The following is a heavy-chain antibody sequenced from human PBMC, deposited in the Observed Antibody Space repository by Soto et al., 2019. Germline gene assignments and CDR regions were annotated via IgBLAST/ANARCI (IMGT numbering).Heavy chain of an antibody. CDR1: GFTFSDFG. D-gene: IGHD3-16*01. J-gene: IGHJ5*02. V-gene: IGHV3-33*01. Sequence: GGSLRLSCKASGFTFSDFGMHWVRQAPGKGLEWVSAIWYDGSYQYYADSVRGRFTTSRDNSNNTLLLEMNSLRVEDTAVYYCARDRLITYGAKIAPDHWGQGALVTVSS. CDR3: ARDRLITYGAKIAPDH. CDR2: IWYDGSYQ.